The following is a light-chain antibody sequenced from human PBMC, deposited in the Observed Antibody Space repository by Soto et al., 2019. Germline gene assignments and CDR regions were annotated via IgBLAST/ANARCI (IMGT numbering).Light chain of an antibody. J-gene: IGKJ1*01. CDR1: QSISNY. CDR3: LQSYITPWT. Sequence: DIQMTQSPSSLSTSVGDRVTITCRASQSISNYLNWYQQKPGKVPKLLIYAASRLQSGVPSRFSGSGSGTDFTLTISSLQPEDFATCYCLQSYITPWTFGQGTKVEIK. V-gene: IGKV1-39*01. CDR2: AAS.